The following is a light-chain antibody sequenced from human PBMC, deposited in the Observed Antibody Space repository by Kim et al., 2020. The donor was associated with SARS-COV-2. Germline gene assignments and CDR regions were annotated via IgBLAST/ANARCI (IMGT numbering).Light chain of an antibody. V-gene: IGKV6-21*02. CDR3: QQSSSLRLT. J-gene: IGKJ4*01. CDR2: YAS. Sequence: VKPKDKRANTCRASQNIGSSLHWYQQKPGQSPKLLIKYASQSISGVPSRFSGSGSGTDFTLTINGLEAEDAATYYCQQSSSLRLTFGGGTKVDIK. CDR1: QNIGSS.